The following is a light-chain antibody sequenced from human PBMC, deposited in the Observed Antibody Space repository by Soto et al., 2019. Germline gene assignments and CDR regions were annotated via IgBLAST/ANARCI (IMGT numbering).Light chain of an antibody. Sequence: MGFTQSPGTVSLSPGERATLSCRASQSISSSYLAWYQQKPGQPPRLLLYRTFSRATGIPDRFSGSGSGTDFTLTISRLEPEDFAVYFCQQFSSSPLTFGGGTQVDIK. V-gene: IGKV3-20*01. J-gene: IGKJ4*01. CDR2: RTF. CDR3: QQFSSSPLT. CDR1: QSISSSY.